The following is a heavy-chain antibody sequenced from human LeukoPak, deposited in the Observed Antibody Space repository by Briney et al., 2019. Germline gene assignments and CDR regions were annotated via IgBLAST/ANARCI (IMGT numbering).Heavy chain of an antibody. CDR1: GYSFTSYW. Sequence: GESLKISCKGSGYSFTSYWIGWVRQMPGKGLERMGIIYPGDSDTRYSPSFQGQVTISADKSISTAYLQWSSLKASDTAMYYCARQPLGPYSSGSGAFDIWGQGTMVTVSS. V-gene: IGHV5-51*01. J-gene: IGHJ3*02. CDR2: IYPGDSDT. D-gene: IGHD6-19*01. CDR3: ARQPLGPYSSGSGAFDI.